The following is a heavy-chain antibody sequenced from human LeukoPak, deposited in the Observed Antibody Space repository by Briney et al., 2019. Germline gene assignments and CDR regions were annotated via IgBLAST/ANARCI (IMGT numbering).Heavy chain of an antibody. Sequence: GGSLRLSCAASGSTFSSSWMCWVRQAPGKGLEWVANIKEDGTVKNYLDSVEGRFTISRDNAKNSLSLQMNTLRAEDTAVYYCARAPSTGLGAYAYFDYWGQGSLVTVSS. CDR2: IKEDGTVK. CDR3: ARAPSTGLGAYAYFDY. V-gene: IGHV3-7*05. CDR1: GSTFSSSW. J-gene: IGHJ4*02. D-gene: IGHD3-9*01.